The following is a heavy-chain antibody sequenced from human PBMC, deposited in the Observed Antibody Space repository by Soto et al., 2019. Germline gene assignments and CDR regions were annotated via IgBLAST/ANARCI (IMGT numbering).Heavy chain of an antibody. Sequence: QVQLVQSGGEVKKPGASVKVSCKASGYTFTNYGISWVRQAPGQGLEWRGWINVYNGNTKYAQKVQGRVTMPTDTSTSTAYMELSSLRSDDTAVYYCARGVGSGSYYNQNNWFDPWGQGTLVTVSS. J-gene: IGHJ5*02. D-gene: IGHD3-10*01. CDR3: ARGVGSGSYYNQNNWFDP. CDR1: GYTFTNYG. V-gene: IGHV1-18*01. CDR2: INVYNGNT.